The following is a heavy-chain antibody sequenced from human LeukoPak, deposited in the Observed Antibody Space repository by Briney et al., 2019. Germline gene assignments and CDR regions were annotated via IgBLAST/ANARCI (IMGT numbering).Heavy chain of an antibody. CDR2: IRSKTNSYAT. CDR3: AKDPGSGWTSLKYFQH. CDR1: GFTFSGSA. V-gene: IGHV3-73*01. D-gene: IGHD6-19*01. Sequence: QTGGSLRLSCAASGFTFSGSAMHWVRQASGKGLEWVGRIRSKTNSYATTYAASVEGRFTISRDNSKNTLYLHMNSLRAEDAAIYYCAKDPGSGWTSLKYFQHWGQGTLVTVSS. J-gene: IGHJ1*01.